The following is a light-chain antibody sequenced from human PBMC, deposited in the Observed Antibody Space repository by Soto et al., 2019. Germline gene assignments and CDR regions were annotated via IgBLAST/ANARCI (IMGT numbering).Light chain of an antibody. V-gene: IGKV1-5*03. CDR1: QSIRNW. J-gene: IGKJ1*01. Sequence: DIQMTQSPSTLSASVGDRVTITCRASQSIRNWLAWYQQKPGKAPKLLIYKASSLESGVPSRFSGSGSGTEFTLTISSLQPDDFATYYCQQYNSWTFGQGTKVDIK. CDR3: QQYNSWT. CDR2: KAS.